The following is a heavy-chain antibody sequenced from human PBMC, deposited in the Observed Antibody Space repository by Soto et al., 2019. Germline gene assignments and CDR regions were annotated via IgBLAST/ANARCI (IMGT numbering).Heavy chain of an antibody. CDR1: GYTFTNYT. J-gene: IGHJ4*02. Sequence: QVQLVQSGVEVKKPGASVKVSCKASGYTFTNYTISWVRQAPGRGLEWMGWVNTYNGNPNYAQIFQGRVTMTTDTFTGTAYMELRSVKSDDSAVYYCARDSQYSTDWQRFDSWGQGTLVTVSS. D-gene: IGHD6-6*01. CDR2: VNTYNGNP. V-gene: IGHV1-18*01. CDR3: ARDSQYSTDWQRFDS.